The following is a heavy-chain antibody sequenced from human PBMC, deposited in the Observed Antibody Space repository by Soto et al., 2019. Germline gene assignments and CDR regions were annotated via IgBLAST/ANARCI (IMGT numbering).Heavy chain of an antibody. CDR3: AKDRSAAEDGSVLRYFDWLSLENKGEDY. J-gene: IGHJ4*02. CDR1: GFTFSSYA. Sequence: GGSLRLSCAASGFTFSSYAMSWVRQAPGKGLEWVSAISGSGGSTYYADSVKGRFTISRDNSKNTLYLQMNSLRAEDTAVYYCAKDRSAAEDGSVLRYFDWLSLENKGEDYWGQGTLVTVSS. CDR2: ISGSGGST. V-gene: IGHV3-23*01. D-gene: IGHD3-9*01.